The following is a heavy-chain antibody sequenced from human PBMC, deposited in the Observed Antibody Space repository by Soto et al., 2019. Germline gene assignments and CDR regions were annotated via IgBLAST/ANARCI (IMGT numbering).Heavy chain of an antibody. CDR1: GYTFTSYG. J-gene: IGHJ6*02. V-gene: IGHV1-69*13. D-gene: IGHD3-3*01. CDR2: IIPIFGTA. Sequence: SVKVSCKASGYTFTSYGISWVRQAPGQGLEWMGGIIPIFGTANYAQKFQGRVTITADESTSTAYMELSSLRSEDTAVYCCARDQRVTIFGVAHYYYYYGMDVWGQGTTVTVSS. CDR3: ARDQRVTIFGVAHYYYYYGMDV.